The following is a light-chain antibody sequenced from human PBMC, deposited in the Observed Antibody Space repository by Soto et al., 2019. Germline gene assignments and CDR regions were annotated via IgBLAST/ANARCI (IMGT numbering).Light chain of an antibody. V-gene: IGLV1-40*01. CDR1: SSNSGAGYD. Sequence: QSVLTQPPSVSGAPGQRVTISCTGSSSNSGAGYDVHWYQHLPGTAPKLLIYDNTNRPSGVPDRFSGSKSGTSASLAITGLQAEDEADYYCQSYDSSLSAPYVFGTGTKVTVL. CDR2: DNT. J-gene: IGLJ1*01. CDR3: QSYDSSLSAPYV.